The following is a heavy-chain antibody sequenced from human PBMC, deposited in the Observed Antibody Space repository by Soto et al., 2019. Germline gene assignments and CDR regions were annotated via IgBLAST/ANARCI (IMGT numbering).Heavy chain of an antibody. V-gene: IGHV1-18*01. Sequence: GASVKVSCKASGYTFTSYGISWVRQAPGQGLEWMGWISAYNGNTNYAQKLQGRVTMTTDTSTSTAYMELRSLRSDDTAVYYCARERDTTVSYYYDSSDYWGQGTLVTVSS. CDR1: GYTFTSYG. CDR2: ISAYNGNT. D-gene: IGHD3-22*01. J-gene: IGHJ4*02. CDR3: ARERDTTVSYYYDSSDY.